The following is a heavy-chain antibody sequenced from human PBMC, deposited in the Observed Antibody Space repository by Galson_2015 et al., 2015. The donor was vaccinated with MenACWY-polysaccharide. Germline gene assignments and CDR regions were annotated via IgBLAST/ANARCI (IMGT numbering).Heavy chain of an antibody. Sequence: SLRLSCAVSGFTFTDYYMSWIRQAPGKGLEWVSYISSSGRTIYYADSVKGRFTLSRDNAENSLYLQMNSLRAEDTAVYYCAREAVVGAFDIWGQGTMVTVSS. CDR2: ISSSGRTI. V-gene: IGHV3-11*01. CDR3: AREAVVGAFDI. CDR1: GFTFTDYY. J-gene: IGHJ3*02. D-gene: IGHD4-23*01.